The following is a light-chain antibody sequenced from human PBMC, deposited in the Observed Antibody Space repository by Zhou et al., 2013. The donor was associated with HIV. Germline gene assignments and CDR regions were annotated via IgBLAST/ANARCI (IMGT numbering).Light chain of an antibody. CDR1: QSVSSF. J-gene: IGKJ2*01. CDR3: QQSHSTPYT. V-gene: IGKV1-39*01. Sequence: DIQMTQSPSSLSASVGDRVTITCRASQSVSSFLNWYQQKPGKAPMLLIYAASNLQSGVPSRFSGSGSGTDFTLTIRSLQPEDFATYHCQQSHSTPYTFGQGTKLEIK. CDR2: AAS.